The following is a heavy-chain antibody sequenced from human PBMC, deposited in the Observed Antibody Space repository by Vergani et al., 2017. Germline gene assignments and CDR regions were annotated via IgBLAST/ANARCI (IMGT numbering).Heavy chain of an antibody. CDR2: ISAYNGNT. CDR1: GYTFTSYG. D-gene: IGHD2-21*02. CDR3: AREGPCGGDCPCNWFDP. V-gene: IGHV1-18*01. Sequence: QVQLVQSGAEVKKPGASVKVSCKASGYTFTSYGISWVRQAPGQGLEWMGWISAYNGNTNYAQKIQGRVTRTTDTSTSTAYMELRSLRSDDTAVYYCAREGPCGGDCPCNWFDPWGQGTLVTVSS. J-gene: IGHJ5*02.